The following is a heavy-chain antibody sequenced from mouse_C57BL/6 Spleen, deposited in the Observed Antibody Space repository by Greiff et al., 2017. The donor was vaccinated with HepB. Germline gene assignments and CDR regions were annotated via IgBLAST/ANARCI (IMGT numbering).Heavy chain of an antibody. Sequence: EVQRVESGGGLVKPGGSLKLSCAASGFTFSSYAMSWVRQTPEKRLEWVATISDGGSYTYYPDNVKGRFTISRDNAKNNLYLQMSHLKSEDTAMYYCARDRTRGSYYFDYWGQGTTLTVSS. J-gene: IGHJ2*01. CDR2: ISDGGSYT. CDR1: GFTFSSYA. V-gene: IGHV5-4*01. CDR3: ARDRTRGSYYFDY.